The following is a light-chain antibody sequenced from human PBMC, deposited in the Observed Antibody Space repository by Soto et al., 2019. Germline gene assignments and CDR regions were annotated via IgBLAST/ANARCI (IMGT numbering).Light chain of an antibody. Sequence: DIQMTQSPSTLSGSVGDRVTITCRASQTISSWLAWYQQKPGKAPKLLIYKASNLESGVSSRFSGSGSGTEFTLTISSLQTDDSATYYCQQYDVYSPWLFGQGTRWIS. CDR2: KAS. CDR1: QTISSW. V-gene: IGKV1-5*03. CDR3: QQYDVYSPWL. J-gene: IGKJ1*01.